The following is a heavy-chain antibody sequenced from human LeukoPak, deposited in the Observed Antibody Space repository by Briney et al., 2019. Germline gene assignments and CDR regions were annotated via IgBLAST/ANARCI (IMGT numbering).Heavy chain of an antibody. V-gene: IGHV3-69-1*01. J-gene: IGHJ3*02. CDR3: ARPRDGYNLVAFDI. D-gene: IGHD5-24*01. CDR2: ITSSSTI. CDR1: GFIVSDDY. Sequence: GGSLSLACAVSGFIVSDDYMNWVRQAPGKGLEWVSGITSSSTIYYADSVKGRFTISRDNAKNSLYLQMNSLRAEDTAVYYCARPRDGYNLVAFDIWGQGTMVSVSS.